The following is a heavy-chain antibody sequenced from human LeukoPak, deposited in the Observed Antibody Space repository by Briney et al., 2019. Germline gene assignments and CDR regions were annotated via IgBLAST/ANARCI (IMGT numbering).Heavy chain of an antibody. Sequence: PSETLSLTCTVSGGSISSYYWSWIRQPPGKGLEWIGDIYYSGSTNYNPSLKSRVTISVDTSKNQFSLELTSVTAADTAVYYCARGFYSGSLFHDAFDIWGQGTMVTVSS. CDR2: IYYSGST. J-gene: IGHJ3*02. V-gene: IGHV4-59*01. D-gene: IGHD6-13*01. CDR3: ARGFYSGSLFHDAFDI. CDR1: GGSISSYY.